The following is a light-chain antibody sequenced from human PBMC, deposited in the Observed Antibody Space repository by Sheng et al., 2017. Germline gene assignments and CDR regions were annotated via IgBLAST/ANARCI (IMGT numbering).Light chain of an antibody. CDR2: GNN. V-gene: IGLV1-40*01. J-gene: IGLJ2*01. CDR1: RSNIGAGND. Sequence: QAVLTQPPSVSGAPGQRVTVSCTGTRSNIGAGNDVHWYQRLPGTAPKLLIYGNNNRPAGIVVRFSGSKSGTSASLAITGLQSEDEADYYCSSYTSSSTYVVFGGGTKLTVL. CDR3: SSYTSSSTYVV.